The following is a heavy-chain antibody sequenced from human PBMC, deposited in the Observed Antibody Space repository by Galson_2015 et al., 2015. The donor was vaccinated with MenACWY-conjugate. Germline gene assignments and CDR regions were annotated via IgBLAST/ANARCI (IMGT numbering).Heavy chain of an antibody. J-gene: IGHJ5*02. V-gene: IGHV3-23*01. CDR2: ISGSGIT. CDR1: GISFSSHA. CDR3: AKRESFGYGWFDP. D-gene: IGHD5-18*01. Sequence: SLRLSCADSGISFSSHAMSWVRQAPGKGLEWVSGISGSGITQYADSVKGRFTISRDNSNNTLFLQMTRLRVEDTAVYYCAKRESFGYGWFDPWGQGTLVTVSS.